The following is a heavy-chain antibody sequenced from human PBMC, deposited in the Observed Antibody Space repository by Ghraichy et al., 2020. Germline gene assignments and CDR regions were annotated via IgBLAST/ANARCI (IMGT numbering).Heavy chain of an antibody. D-gene: IGHD2/OR15-2a*01. Sequence: SETLSLTCTVSGGSISSDYWSWIRQPPGKGLEWIGYIYYSGRANYNPSLRSRVTISVDTSKNQFSLKLSSVIAADTAVYYCARDNRAKGRRGMGYNYYHHLEVWGKGTTVTVSS. CDR1: GGSISSDY. V-gene: IGHV4-59*01. CDR3: ARDNRAKGRRGMGYNYYHHLEV. J-gene: IGHJ6*03. CDR2: IYYSGRA.